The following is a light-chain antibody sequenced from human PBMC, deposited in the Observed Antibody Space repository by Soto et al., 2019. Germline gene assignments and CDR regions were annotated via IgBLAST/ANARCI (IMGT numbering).Light chain of an antibody. V-gene: IGLV1-44*01. Sequence: QLVLSQPPSASGTPGQRVTISCSGSSSNIGSNIVNWYQQVPGTAPKILIYTNDQRPSGVPDRFSGAKSGTSASLAISGLQSDDEADYYCAAWDDSLNGYVFGTGTQLTVL. J-gene: IGLJ1*01. CDR1: SSNIGSNI. CDR3: AAWDDSLNGYV. CDR2: TND.